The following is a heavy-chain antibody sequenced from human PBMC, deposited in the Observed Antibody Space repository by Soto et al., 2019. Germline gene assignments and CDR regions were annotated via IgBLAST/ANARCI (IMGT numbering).Heavy chain of an antibody. CDR1: GFTFSSYS. D-gene: IGHD6-13*01. V-gene: IGHV3-48*02. J-gene: IGHJ4*02. CDR3: ARDFGAAAGVYYFDY. Sequence: GGSLRLSCAASGFTFSSYSMNWVRQAPGKGLERVSYISSSSSTIYYADSVKGRFTISRDNAKNSLYLQMNSLGDEDTAVYYCARDFGAAAGVYYFDYWGQGTLVTVSS. CDR2: ISSSSSTI.